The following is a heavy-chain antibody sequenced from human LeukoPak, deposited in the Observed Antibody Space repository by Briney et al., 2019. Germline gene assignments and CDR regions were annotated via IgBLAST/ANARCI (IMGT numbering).Heavy chain of an antibody. CDR2: INIGGTNT. V-gene: IGHV3-11*01. Sequence: GTLRLSCAASGYTFNDYYMSWIRQAPGTGLEWLSYINIGGTNTHYADSVKGRFTISRDNAKKSLYLEMNNLRAEDTAVYYCATDGAGFDTWGQGVLVTVSS. CDR3: ATDGAGFDT. CDR1: GYTFNDYY. J-gene: IGHJ5*02.